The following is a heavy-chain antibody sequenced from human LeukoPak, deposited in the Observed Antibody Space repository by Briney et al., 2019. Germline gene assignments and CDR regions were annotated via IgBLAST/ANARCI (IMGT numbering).Heavy chain of an antibody. CDR1: GYTFTSYG. D-gene: IGHD3/OR15-3a*01. J-gene: IGHJ4*02. CDR2: ISAYNGNT. V-gene: IGHV1-18*01. Sequence: GSVTVSCKASGYTFTSYGIGWVRQAPGQGIEWMGWISAYNGNTNYAQKLQGRVTITTDTSTSTAYMELRSLRSDDTAVYYCARVPDDFRGVYYFDYWGQGTLVTVSS. CDR3: ARVPDDFRGVYYFDY.